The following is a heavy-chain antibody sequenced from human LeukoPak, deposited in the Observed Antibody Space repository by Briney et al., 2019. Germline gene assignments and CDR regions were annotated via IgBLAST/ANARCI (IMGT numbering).Heavy chain of an antibody. D-gene: IGHD3-10*01. V-gene: IGHV3-23*01. J-gene: IGHJ5*02. CDR1: GFTFRPYA. CDR2: ISGSGGTT. CDR3: AKLSTFGDLSRVRFDP. Sequence: PGGSLRLSCAVSGFTFRPYAMSWVRQAPGKGLEWVSAISGSGGTTYYADSVKGRFTISRDNSKNTLYLQMNSLRAEDTAVYYCAKLSTFGDLSRVRFDPWGQGTLVTVSS.